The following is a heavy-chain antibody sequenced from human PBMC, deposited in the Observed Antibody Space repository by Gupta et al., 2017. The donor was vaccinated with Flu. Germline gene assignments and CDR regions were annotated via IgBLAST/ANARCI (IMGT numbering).Heavy chain of an antibody. CDR3: AKSSAARPFDPFYFDF. Sequence: EVQLLESGGGLVQPGGSRRLSCAASGFTFSRSAMSWVRQAPGKGLEWVSSISSSGGSTYYADSVKGRFTISRDISKNTLYLQMNSLRAEDTAVYYCAKSSAARPFDPFYFDFWGQGTLVTVSS. CDR2: ISSSGGST. CDR1: GFTFSRSA. J-gene: IGHJ4*02. V-gene: IGHV3-23*01. D-gene: IGHD6-6*01.